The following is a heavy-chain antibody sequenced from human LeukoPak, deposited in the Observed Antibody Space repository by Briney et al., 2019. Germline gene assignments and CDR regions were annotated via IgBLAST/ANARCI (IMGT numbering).Heavy chain of an antibody. Sequence: GGSLRLPCAASGFTFSSYGMHWVRQAPGKGLEWVAVIWYDGSNEYYADSVKGRFTISRDNSKNTLYLQMNSLRAEDTAVYYCAGDYGEYYYGMDVWGQGTTVTVSS. CDR2: IWYDGSNE. V-gene: IGHV3-33*01. D-gene: IGHD4-17*01. CDR1: GFTFSSYG. CDR3: AGDYGEYYYGMDV. J-gene: IGHJ6*02.